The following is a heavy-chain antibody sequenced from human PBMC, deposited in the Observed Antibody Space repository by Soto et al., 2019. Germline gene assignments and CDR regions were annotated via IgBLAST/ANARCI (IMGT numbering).Heavy chain of an antibody. D-gene: IGHD6-13*01. CDR2: ISGSGGST. J-gene: IGHJ4*02. V-gene: IGHV3-23*01. CDR1: GFTFSSYA. CDR3: ARAPPPQQLVPWYFDY. Sequence: GGSLRLSCAASGFTFSSYAMSWVRQAPGKGLEWVSGISGSGGSTDYADFVKGRFTISRDNSKNTLYLQMNSLRSEDTAVYFCARAPPPQQLVPWYFDYWGQGTLVTVSS.